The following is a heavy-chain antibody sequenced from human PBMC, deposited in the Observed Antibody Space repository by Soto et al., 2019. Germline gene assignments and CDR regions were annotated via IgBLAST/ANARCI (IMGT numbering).Heavy chain of an antibody. V-gene: IGHV4-30-4*01. J-gene: IGHJ5*02. CDR1: GGSISSGYYY. Sequence: PSETLSLTCSVSGGSISSGYYYWSWIRQPPGKGLEWIGNIYYSGNTYYNPSLKSRLIISIDTSKNQFSLKVGSVTAADTAVYYCERVGKWVPYYYNSRPYTFENWFNTWGQRTLVTVSS. D-gene: IGHD3-22*01. CDR2: IYYSGNT. CDR3: ERVGKWVPYYYNSRPYTFENWFNT.